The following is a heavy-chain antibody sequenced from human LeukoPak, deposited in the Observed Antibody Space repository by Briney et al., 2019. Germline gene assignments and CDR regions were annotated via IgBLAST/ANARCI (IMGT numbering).Heavy chain of an antibody. CDR3: AKGQRIVVGGGGFDY. J-gene: IGHJ4*02. Sequence: PGGSLRLSCAASGFTFSIYSMNWVRQAPGKGLEWVSGISWNSGSIGYADSVKGRFTISRDNAKNSLYLQMNSLRAEDMALYYCAKGQRIVVGGGGFDYWGQGTLVTVSS. CDR1: GFTFSIYS. CDR2: ISWNSGSI. V-gene: IGHV3-9*03. D-gene: IGHD2-2*01.